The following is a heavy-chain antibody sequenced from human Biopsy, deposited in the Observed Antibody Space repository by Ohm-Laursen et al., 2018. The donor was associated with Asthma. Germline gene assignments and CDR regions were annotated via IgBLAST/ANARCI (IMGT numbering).Heavy chain of an antibody. CDR3: ARDLSGYCTSSACYGFDS. CDR1: GGSLSSGPYY. V-gene: IGHV4-31*03. CDR2: INYSGST. Sequence: TLSLTCTASGGSLSSGPYYWSWARQHPGKGLEWIGYINYSGSTFYSPSLESRVTVSVDTSKNQFSLKLSSVTAADTAVYYCARDLSGYCTSSACYGFDSWGQGTLVTVSS. D-gene: IGHD2-8*01. J-gene: IGHJ5*01.